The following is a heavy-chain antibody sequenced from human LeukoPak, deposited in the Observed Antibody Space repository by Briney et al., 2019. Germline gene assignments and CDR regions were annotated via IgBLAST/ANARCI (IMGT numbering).Heavy chain of an antibody. CDR1: GYTFTGYD. V-gene: IGHV1-2*02. CDR2: INPNTGGT. Sequence: ASVKVSCKTSGYTFTGYDMHWVRQAPGQGLEWMGWINPNTGGTNYAQNFQGRVTMTSDTSISTAYMVLSSLRSDDTAMYYCARAPMIVVFFPPGLDFWGQGTLVTVSS. J-gene: IGHJ4*02. D-gene: IGHD3-22*01. CDR3: ARAPMIVVFFPPGLDF.